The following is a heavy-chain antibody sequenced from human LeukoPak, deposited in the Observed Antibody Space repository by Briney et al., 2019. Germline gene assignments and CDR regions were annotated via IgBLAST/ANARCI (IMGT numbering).Heavy chain of an antibody. CDR1: GYTFIKYA. Sequence: GASVKVSCKASGYTFIKYAIHWVCQAPGQRLEWMGWINAHNGDTKYSQKFQGRVAITRDTSASIVYMELSTLRFGDTAVYYCARGSTSDWPLEYWGRGILVTVSS. D-gene: IGHD2-21*02. V-gene: IGHV1-3*01. J-gene: IGHJ4*02. CDR3: ARGSTSDWPLEY. CDR2: INAHNGDT.